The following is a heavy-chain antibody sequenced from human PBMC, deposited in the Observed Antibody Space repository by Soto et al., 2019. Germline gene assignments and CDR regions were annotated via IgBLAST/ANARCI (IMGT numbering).Heavy chain of an antibody. J-gene: IGHJ6*02. D-gene: IGHD3-9*01. CDR2: IVVGSGNT. V-gene: IGHV1-58*01. Sequence: SVKVSCKASGFTFTSSAVQWVRQARGQRLEWIGWIVVGSGNTNYAQKFQERVTITRDMSTSTAYMELSSLRSEDTAVYYCAAESLYDILTGYYMGFYGMDVWGQGTTVTV. CDR1: GFTFTSSA. CDR3: AAESLYDILTGYYMGFYGMDV.